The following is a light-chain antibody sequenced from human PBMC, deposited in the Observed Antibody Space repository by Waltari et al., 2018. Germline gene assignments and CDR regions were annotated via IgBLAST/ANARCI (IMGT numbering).Light chain of an antibody. Sequence: QSVLTQPPSASGTPGQRVTISCSGSSSNIGLNTVNWYRQLPGTAPNLVIYTDTRRPSGVPDRFAGSRSGTSASLAISGLQSEDEADYFCAAWDDILKAVLFGGGTKLTVL. CDR1: SSNIGLNT. J-gene: IGLJ2*01. V-gene: IGLV1-44*01. CDR3: AAWDDILKAVL. CDR2: TDT.